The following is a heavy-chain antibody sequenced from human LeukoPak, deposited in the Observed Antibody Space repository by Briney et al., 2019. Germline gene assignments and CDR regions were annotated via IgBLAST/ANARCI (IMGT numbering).Heavy chain of an antibody. CDR1: GFSFDDSA. CDR2: ISWNSGST. D-gene: IGHD3-3*01. V-gene: IGHV3-9*01. J-gene: IGHJ4*02. Sequence: GGSLRLSCVGSGFSFDDSAMHWVRQVPGKGLEWVSGISWNSGSTGYADSVQGRFTIFRDNSRNTLYLQMNSLRAEDTAVYYCARVLGFWSGYLDYWGQGTLVTVSS. CDR3: ARVLGFWSGYLDY.